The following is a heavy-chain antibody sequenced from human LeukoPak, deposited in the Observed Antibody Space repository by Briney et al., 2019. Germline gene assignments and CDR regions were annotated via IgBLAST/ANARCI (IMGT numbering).Heavy chain of an antibody. CDR3: ARAPHYSNYGPYYYGMDV. CDR2: ISSSSSYT. Sequence: GGSLRLSCAASGFTFSSYGMHWIRQAPGKGLEWVSYISSSSSYTNYADSVKGRFTISRDNAKNSLYLQMNSLRAEDTAVYYCARAPHYSNYGPYYYGMDVWGQGTTVTVSS. D-gene: IGHD4-11*01. CDR1: GFTFSSYG. V-gene: IGHV3-21*05. J-gene: IGHJ6*02.